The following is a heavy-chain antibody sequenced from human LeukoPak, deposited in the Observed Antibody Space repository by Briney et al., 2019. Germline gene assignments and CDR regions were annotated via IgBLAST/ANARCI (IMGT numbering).Heavy chain of an antibody. Sequence: WGSLTLSCAASGFTFSSHSLMWVRQAPGKGLEWVSSISPDSGYIYYADSVKGRFTIPRANAENSLFLQMTSLGAEDTAVYYCAPFSAVTHYYFDYWGQGTLVTVSS. CDR3: APFSAVTHYYFDY. CDR2: ISPDSGYI. V-gene: IGHV3-21*01. CDR1: GFTFSSHS. J-gene: IGHJ4*02. D-gene: IGHD6-13*01.